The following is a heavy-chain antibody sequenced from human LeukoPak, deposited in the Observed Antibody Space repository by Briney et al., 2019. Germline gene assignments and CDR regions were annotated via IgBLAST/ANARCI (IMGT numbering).Heavy chain of an antibody. V-gene: IGHV4-4*02. J-gene: IGHJ6*02. Sequence: PSGTLSLTCAVSGGSISSSNWWSWVRQPPGKGLEWIGEIYHSGSTNYNPSPKSRVTISVDKSKNQFSLKLSSVTAADTAVYYCARGPTGVFLYYYYGMDVWGQGTTVTVSS. CDR2: IYHSGST. D-gene: IGHD7-27*01. CDR1: GGSISSSNW. CDR3: ARGPTGVFLYYYYGMDV.